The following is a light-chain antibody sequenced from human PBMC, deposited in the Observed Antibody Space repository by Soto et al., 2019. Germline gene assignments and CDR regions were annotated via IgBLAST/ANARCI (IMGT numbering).Light chain of an antibody. CDR2: GAS. Sequence: IVLTQSPGTPSLSPGQRATLSCRASQSVSARSLAWYQHKPGQAPRLIIYGASSRATGIPDRFSGSVSGTDGTITISRLETEDGSVYYCQQYGSSAITFGQGTRLEIK. CDR1: QSVSARS. J-gene: IGKJ5*01. CDR3: QQYGSSAIT. V-gene: IGKV3-20*01.